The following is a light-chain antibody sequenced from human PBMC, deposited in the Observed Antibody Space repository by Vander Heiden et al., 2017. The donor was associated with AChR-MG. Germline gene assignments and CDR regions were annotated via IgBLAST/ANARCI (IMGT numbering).Light chain of an antibody. CDR3: QVWDSTTNQPV. V-gene: IGLV3-21*03. J-gene: IGLJ2*01. CDR2: DDT. CDR1: NIGFKS. Sequence: SDVLTQPPSVSLAPGMTARFTCGGNNIGFKSVHWYQQKEGQAPVVVVYDDTDRPSGIPERFSGSNSGNTATLTISRVEAGDEADYYCQVWDSTTNQPVFGGGTKLTV.